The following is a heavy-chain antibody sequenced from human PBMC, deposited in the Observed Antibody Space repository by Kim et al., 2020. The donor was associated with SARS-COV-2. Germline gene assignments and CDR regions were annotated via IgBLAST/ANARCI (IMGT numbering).Heavy chain of an antibody. J-gene: IGHJ4*02. CDR3: ASDFS. CDR2: KADGSGK. Sequence: KADGSGKYYVDSVKGRFSISRDNAENSLYLQMNSLRVDDTAVYYCASDFSWGQGILVTVSS. V-gene: IGHV3-7*03.